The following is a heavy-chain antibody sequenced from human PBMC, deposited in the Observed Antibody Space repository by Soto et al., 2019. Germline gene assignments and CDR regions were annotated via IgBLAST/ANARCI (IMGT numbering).Heavy chain of an antibody. Sequence: PGESLKISCKGSGYSFTTYWIGWVRQMPGRGLEWMGMFYPGDSNIKYSPSFQGQVTISADKSISTAYLQWSSLKASDTAMYYCTRSRGYCSANSCLDFDYSGQRTLVTVSS. CDR3: TRSRGYCSANSCLDFDY. D-gene: IGHD2-15*01. J-gene: IGHJ4*02. CDR2: FYPGDSNI. CDR1: GYSFTTYW. V-gene: IGHV5-51*01.